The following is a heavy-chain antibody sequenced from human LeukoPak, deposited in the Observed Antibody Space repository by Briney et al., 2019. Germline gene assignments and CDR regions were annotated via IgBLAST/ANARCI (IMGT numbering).Heavy chain of an antibody. D-gene: IGHD3-16*02. V-gene: IGHV3-15*01. CDR3: TTYYDYVWGSYPLWSGDNNWFDP. CDR2: IKSKTDGGTT. J-gene: IGHJ5*02. Sequence: GGSLRLSCAASGFTFSNAWMSWVRQAPGKGLEWVGRIKSKTDGGTTDYAAPVKGRFTISRDDSKNTLYPQMNSLKTEDTAVYYCTTYYDYVWGSYPLWSGDNNWFDPWGQGTLVTVSS. CDR1: GFTFSNAW.